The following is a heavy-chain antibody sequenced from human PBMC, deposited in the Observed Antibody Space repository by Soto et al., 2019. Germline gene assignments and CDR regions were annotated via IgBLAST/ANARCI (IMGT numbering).Heavy chain of an antibody. CDR1: GFTFTSSA. Sequence: QMQLAQSGPEVKKPGTSVKVSCKASGFTFTSSAVQWVRQARGQRLEWIGWIVVGSGNTNYAQKFQERVTITRDMSTSTAYMELSSLRSEDTAVYYCAADAGQQLGTNDAFDIWGQGTMVTVSS. CDR2: IVVGSGNT. V-gene: IGHV1-58*01. D-gene: IGHD6-13*01. CDR3: AADAGQQLGTNDAFDI. J-gene: IGHJ3*02.